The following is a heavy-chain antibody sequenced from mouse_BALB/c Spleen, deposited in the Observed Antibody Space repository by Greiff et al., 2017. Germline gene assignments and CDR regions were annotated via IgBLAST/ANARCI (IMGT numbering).Heavy chain of an antibody. J-gene: IGHJ2*01. CDR2: ISSGSSTI. V-gene: IGHV5-17*02. Sequence: EVKLMESGGGLVQPGGSRKLSCAASGFTFSSFGMHWVRQAPEKGLEWVAYISSGSSTIYYADTVKGRFTISRDNPKNTLFLQMTSLRSEDTAMYYCARGYGSSLWDFDYWGQGTTLTVSS. CDR1: GFTFSSFG. CDR3: ARGYGSSLWDFDY. D-gene: IGHD1-1*01.